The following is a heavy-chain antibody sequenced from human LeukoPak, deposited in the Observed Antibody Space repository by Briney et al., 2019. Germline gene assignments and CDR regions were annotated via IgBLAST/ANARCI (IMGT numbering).Heavy chain of an antibody. CDR1: GGSFSGYY. Sequence: SETLSLTCAVYGGSFSGYYWSWIRQPPGKGLEWSGEINHSGSTNYNPSLKSRVTISVDTSKNQFSLKLSSVTAADTAVYYCARGLRNSSWYGGGYFDYWGQGTLVTVSS. D-gene: IGHD6-13*01. J-gene: IGHJ4*02. CDR2: INHSGST. V-gene: IGHV4-34*01. CDR3: ARGLRNSSWYGGGYFDY.